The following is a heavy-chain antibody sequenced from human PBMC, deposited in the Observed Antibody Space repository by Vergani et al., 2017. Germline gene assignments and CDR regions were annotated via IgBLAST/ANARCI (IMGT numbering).Heavy chain of an antibody. V-gene: IGHV3-23*01. D-gene: IGHD3-22*01. CDR1: GFTFSSYA. CDR2: ISGSGGST. Sequence: EVQLLESGGGLVQPGGSLRLSCAASGFTFSSYAMRWVRQAPGKGLEWVSAISGSGGSTYYADSVKGRFTISRDNSKNTLYLQMNSLRAEDTAVYYFAKDYSRMIVVVIYFDYWGQGTLVTVTS. CDR3: AKDYSRMIVVVIYFDY. J-gene: IGHJ4*02.